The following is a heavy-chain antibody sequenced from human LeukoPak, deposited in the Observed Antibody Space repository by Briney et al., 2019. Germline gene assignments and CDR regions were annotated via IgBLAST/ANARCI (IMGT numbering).Heavy chain of an antibody. D-gene: IGHD5-18*01. V-gene: IGHV5-51*01. CDR2: IYPGDSDT. Sequence: HVESLKISCKGSGYSFTSYWIGWVRQMPWKNLERIGIIYPGDSDTRYSPSFQGQVTISADKSISTAYLQWSSLKASDTAMYYCARSDGIQLSDFDYWGQGTLVTVSS. CDR3: ARSDGIQLSDFDY. CDR1: GYSFTSYW. J-gene: IGHJ4*02.